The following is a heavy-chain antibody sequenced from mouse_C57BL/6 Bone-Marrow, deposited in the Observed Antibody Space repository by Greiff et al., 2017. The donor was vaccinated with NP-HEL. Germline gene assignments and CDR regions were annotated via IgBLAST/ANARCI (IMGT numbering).Heavy chain of an antibody. CDR1: GFNINDYY. CDR3: ARRRLLQYYFAY. CDR2: IDPEDGAT. V-gene: IGHV14-2*01. Sequence: VQLQQSGAELVKPGASVKLSCTASGFNINDYYMHWVKQRTEQGLEWVGRIDPEDGATKYAPKFQGRATITADTSTNTAYLQLSSLTSEDTAVYYCARRRLLQYYFAYWGRGTTPTVTS. D-gene: IGHD2-3*01. J-gene: IGHJ2*01.